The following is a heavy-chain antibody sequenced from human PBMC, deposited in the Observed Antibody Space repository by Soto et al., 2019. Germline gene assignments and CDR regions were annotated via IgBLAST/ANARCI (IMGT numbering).Heavy chain of an antibody. D-gene: IGHD3-22*01. Sequence: GSLRLSCAASGFTFSTYWMSWVRQAPGKGLEWVANIKEDGSERYYVDSVEGRFTISRDNAKNSLYLQMTSLRAEDTALYYCARGWGYFDSSGFPYLYAMDVWGQGTTVTVSS. J-gene: IGHJ6*02. CDR1: GFTFSTYW. CDR2: IKEDGSER. V-gene: IGHV3-7*01. CDR3: ARGWGYFDSSGFPYLYAMDV.